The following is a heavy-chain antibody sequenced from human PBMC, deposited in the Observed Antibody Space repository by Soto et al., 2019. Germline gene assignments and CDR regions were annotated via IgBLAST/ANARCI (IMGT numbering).Heavy chain of an antibody. D-gene: IGHD2-21*02. CDR3: ARHPSDFWFDP. CDR2: IYYSGST. CDR1: GGSISSSSYF. V-gene: IGHV4-39*01. J-gene: IGHJ5*02. Sequence: PSETLSLTCSVSGGSISSSSYFWGWIRQPPGKGLEWIGSIYYSGSTYYNPSLKSRVTVSVDTSKNQFFLKLSSVTAADTAVYYCARHPSDFWFDPWGQGTLVTVSS.